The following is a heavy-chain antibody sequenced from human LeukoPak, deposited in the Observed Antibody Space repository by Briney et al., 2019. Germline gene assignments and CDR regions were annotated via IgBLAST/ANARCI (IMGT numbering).Heavy chain of an antibody. Sequence: PGGSLRLSCAASGFTFSSYAMSWVRQAPGKGLEWVSAISGSGGSTYYADSVKGRFTISRDNSKNTLYLQMNSLRAEDTAVYYCARANTDYYDSSGYYYQGYWGQGTLVTVSS. J-gene: IGHJ4*02. CDR2: ISGSGGST. CDR3: ARANTDYYDSSGYYYQGY. CDR1: GFTFSSYA. D-gene: IGHD3-22*01. V-gene: IGHV3-23*01.